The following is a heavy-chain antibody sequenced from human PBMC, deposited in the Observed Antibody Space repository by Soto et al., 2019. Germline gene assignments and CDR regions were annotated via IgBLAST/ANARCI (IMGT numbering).Heavy chain of an antibody. CDR2: IKSKTDGGTT. Sequence: PGGSLRLSSAASGFTFSNAWMSWVRQAPGKGLEWVGRIKSKTDGGTTDYAAPVKGRFTISRDDSKNTLYLQMNSLKTEDTAVYYCTTDLVIQLGDAFDIWAQGTMVTVSS. J-gene: IGHJ3*02. CDR1: GFTFSNAW. D-gene: IGHD2-21*01. CDR3: TTDLVIQLGDAFDI. V-gene: IGHV3-15*01.